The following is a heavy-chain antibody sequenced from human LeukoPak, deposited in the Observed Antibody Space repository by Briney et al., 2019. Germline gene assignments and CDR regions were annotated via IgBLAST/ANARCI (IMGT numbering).Heavy chain of an antibody. D-gene: IGHD2-21*02. Sequence: PSETLSLTCTVSGGSISSYYWSWLRQPPGKGLEYICYTHYSGSTNYNPSLKSRVTISLDTSGNQFSLKLSSVTAADTAVYYCASGYCGGACQLGGVDMWGQGTMVTVSS. J-gene: IGHJ3*02. CDR3: ASGYCGGACQLGGVDM. CDR2: THYSGST. CDR1: GGSISSYY. V-gene: IGHV4-59*01.